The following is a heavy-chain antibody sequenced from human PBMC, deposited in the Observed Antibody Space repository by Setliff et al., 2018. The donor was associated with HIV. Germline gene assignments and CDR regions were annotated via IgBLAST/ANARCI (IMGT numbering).Heavy chain of an antibody. CDR2: IGTAGDT. CDR3: ARDIGDVPERTVFDV. D-gene: IGHD2-21*01. V-gene: IGHV3-13*01. J-gene: IGHJ3*01. CDR1: GFTFSSYD. Sequence: GGSLRLSCAASGFTFSSYDMHWVRQATGKGLEWVSAIGTAGDTYYPGSVKGRFTISRENAKNSLYLQMNSLRAGDTAVYYCARDIGDVPERTVFDVWGQGEMVTVSS.